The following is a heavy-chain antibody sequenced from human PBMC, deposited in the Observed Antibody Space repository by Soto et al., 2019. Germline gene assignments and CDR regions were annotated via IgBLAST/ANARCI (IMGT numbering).Heavy chain of an antibody. CDR1: GGTFSSYA. V-gene: IGHV1-69*06. CDR2: IIPISGTA. J-gene: IGHJ4*02. D-gene: IGHD3-22*01. Sequence: SVKVSCKASGGTFSSYAISWVRQAPGQGLEWMGGIIPISGTANYAQKFQGRVTITADKSTSTAYMELSSLRSEDTAVYYCASISGYLYYFDYWGQGTLVTVSS. CDR3: ASISGYLYYFDY.